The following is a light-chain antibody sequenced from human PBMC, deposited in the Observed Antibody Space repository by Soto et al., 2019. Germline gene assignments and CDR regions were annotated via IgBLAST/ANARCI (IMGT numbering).Light chain of an antibody. V-gene: IGKV3-20*01. CDR2: GAS. J-gene: IGKJ1*01. CDR3: QQYDSSRT. CDR1: QSVDSRF. Sequence: EIVLTQSPGTLSLSPGERVTLSCRASQSVDSRFLAWYQQKPGQAPRLLVYGASIMATGIPDRFSGSGSGTDFTLSIRRLEPEDFAVYYCQQYDSSRTFGQGTKVEMK.